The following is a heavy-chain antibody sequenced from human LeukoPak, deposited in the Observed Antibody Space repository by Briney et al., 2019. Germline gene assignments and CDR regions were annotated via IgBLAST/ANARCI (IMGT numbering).Heavy chain of an antibody. CDR2: IYPGDSDT. J-gene: IGHJ4*02. CDR3: ARHAAYSSGWSFDC. V-gene: IGHV5-51*01. CDR1: GYPFTDYW. Sequence: GESLQISFKGSGYPFTDYWIGWVRQMPGKGLEWMGIIYPGDSDTTCSPSFQGQVSISADKSINTAYLQWSSLKASDTAIYYCARHAAYSSGWSFDCWGQGTLVTVSS. D-gene: IGHD6-19*01.